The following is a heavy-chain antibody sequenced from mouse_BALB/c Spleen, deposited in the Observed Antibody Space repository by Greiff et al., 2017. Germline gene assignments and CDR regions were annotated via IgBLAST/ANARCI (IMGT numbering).Heavy chain of an antibody. CDR2: ILPGSGST. Sequence: VKLQESGAELMKPGASVKISCKATGYTFSSYWIEWVKQRPGHGLEWIGEILPGSGSTNYNEKFKGKATFTADTSSNTAYMQLSSLTSEDSAVYYCARPTMITTDAFAYWGQGTLVTVSA. CDR3: ARPTMITTDAFAY. CDR1: GYTFSSYW. V-gene: IGHV1-9*01. D-gene: IGHD2-4*01. J-gene: IGHJ3*01.